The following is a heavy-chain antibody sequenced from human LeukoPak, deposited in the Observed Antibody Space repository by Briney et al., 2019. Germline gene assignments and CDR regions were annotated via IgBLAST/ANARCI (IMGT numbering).Heavy chain of an antibody. J-gene: IGHJ4*02. V-gene: IGHV1-69*04. CDR3: VREPEGLTTESH. CDR1: GGTFDNYV. D-gene: IGHD4-17*01. Sequence: GASVKVSCKASGGTFDNYVISWVRQAPGQGLEWMGKINTLLDMANYAQKFPGRLTITADTSTSTAYMELSSLRSDDTAVYYCVREPEGLTTESHWGQGTLVIVSS. CDR2: INTLLDMA.